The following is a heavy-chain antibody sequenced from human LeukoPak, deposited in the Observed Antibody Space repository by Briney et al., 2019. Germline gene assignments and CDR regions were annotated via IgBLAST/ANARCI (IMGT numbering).Heavy chain of an antibody. CDR1: GGSISSYY. CDR2: IYSTGST. J-gene: IGHJ4*02. V-gene: IGHV4-4*07. D-gene: IGHD6-13*01. Sequence: PSETLSLTCTVSGGSISSYYWSWIRQPAGKGLEWIGRIYSTGSTNYNPSLKSQVTMSVDTSKNRFSLRLRSVTAADTAVYYCARQIASAGTAGFDFWGQGALVTVSS. CDR3: ARQIASAGTAGFDF.